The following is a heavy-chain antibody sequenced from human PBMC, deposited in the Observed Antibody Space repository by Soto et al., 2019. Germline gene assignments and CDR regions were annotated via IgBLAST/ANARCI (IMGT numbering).Heavy chain of an antibody. CDR3: ARGQDIVVVRRYYGMDV. J-gene: IGHJ6*02. D-gene: IGHD2-2*01. CDR1: GYTFTSYG. CDR2: ISAYNGNT. Sequence: ASVKVSCKASGYTFTSYGISWVRQAPGQGLEWMGWISAYNGNTNYAQKLQGRVTMTTDTSTSTAYMELRSLRSDDTAVYYCARGQDIVVVRRYYGMDVWGQGTTVTVSS. V-gene: IGHV1-18*01.